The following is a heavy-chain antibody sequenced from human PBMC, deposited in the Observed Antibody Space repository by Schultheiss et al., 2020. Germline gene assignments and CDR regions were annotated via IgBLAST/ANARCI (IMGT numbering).Heavy chain of an antibody. CDR1: GFTVSSNY. Sequence: ESLKISCAASGFTVSSNYMSWVRQAPGKGLEWVSVIYSGGSTYYADSVKGRFTISRDNSKNTLYLQMNSLRAEDTAVYYCLHTATGSSCYDDYWGQGTLVTVSS. CDR3: LHTATGSSCYDDY. V-gene: IGHV3-66*01. J-gene: IGHJ4*02. D-gene: IGHD6-13*01. CDR2: IYSGGST.